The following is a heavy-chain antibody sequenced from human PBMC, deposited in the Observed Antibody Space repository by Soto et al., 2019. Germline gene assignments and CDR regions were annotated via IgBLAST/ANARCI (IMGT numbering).Heavy chain of an antibody. J-gene: IGHJ6*02. V-gene: IGHV1-69*01. Sequence: QVQLVQSGAEVKKPGSSVKVSCKASGGTFSSYAISWVRQAPGQGLEWMGGIIPIFGTANYAQKFQGRVTITADESTGTAYMELSSLRSEDTAVYYWAIVVVAATQEGHSGMDVWVQGTTVTVSS. CDR2: IIPIFGTA. CDR1: GGTFSSYA. CDR3: AIVVVAATQEGHSGMDV. D-gene: IGHD2-15*01.